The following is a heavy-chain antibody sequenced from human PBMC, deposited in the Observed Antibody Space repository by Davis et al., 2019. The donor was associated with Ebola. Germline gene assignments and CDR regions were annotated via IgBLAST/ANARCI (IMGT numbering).Heavy chain of an antibody. CDR1: GFTFSSYA. J-gene: IGHJ3*02. D-gene: IGHD3-10*01. V-gene: IGHV3-21*01. CDR3: ARGSTIITMAAFDI. Sequence: PGGSLRLSCAASGFTFSSYAMSWVRQAPGKGLEWVSSISSSSSYIYYADSVKGRFTISRDNAKNSLYLQMNSLRAEDTAVYYCARGSTIITMAAFDIWGQGTMVTVSS. CDR2: ISSSSSYI.